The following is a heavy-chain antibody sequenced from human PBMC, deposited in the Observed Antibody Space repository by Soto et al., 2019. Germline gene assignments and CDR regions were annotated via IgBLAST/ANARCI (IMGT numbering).Heavy chain of an antibody. Sequence: GGSLRLSCAASGFTFSSYSMNWVRQAPGKGLEWVSYISSSSSTIYYADSVKGRFTISRDNAKNSLYLQMNSLRDEDTAVYYCARRAAFDIVVVVAATGGPFDIWGQRTMVTVSS. CDR3: ARRAAFDIVVVVAATGGPFDI. CDR1: GFTFSSYS. V-gene: IGHV3-48*02. CDR2: ISSSSSTI. D-gene: IGHD2-15*01. J-gene: IGHJ3*02.